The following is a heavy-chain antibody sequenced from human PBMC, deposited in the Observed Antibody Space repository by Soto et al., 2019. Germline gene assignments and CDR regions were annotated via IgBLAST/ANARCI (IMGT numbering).Heavy chain of an antibody. D-gene: IGHD4-17*01. CDR3: AKVLGGFDGDYNYFDY. CDR1: GFTFSSYG. Sequence: GGSLRLSCAASGFTFSSYGMHWVRQAPGKGLEWVAVIWYDGSNKYYADSVKGRFTISRDNSKNTLYLQMNSLRAEDTSLFFCAKVLGGFDGDYNYFDYWGQGTLVTVSS. CDR2: IWYDGSNK. J-gene: IGHJ4*02. V-gene: IGHV3-30*02.